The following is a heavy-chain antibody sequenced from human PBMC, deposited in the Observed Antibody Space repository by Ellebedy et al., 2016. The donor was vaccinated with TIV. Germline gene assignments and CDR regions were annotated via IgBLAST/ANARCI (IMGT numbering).Heavy chain of an antibody. CDR1: GYSFTSYW. J-gene: IGHJ3*02. Sequence: GEPLKISCKGSGYSFTSYWIGWVRQMPGKGLEWMGIIYPGDSDTRYSPSFQGQVTISADKSISTAYLQWSNLKASDTAMYYCARLKFSGPPLVAVAVGAFDIWGQGTMVTVSS. V-gene: IGHV5-51*01. CDR2: IYPGDSDT. CDR3: ARLKFSGPPLVAVAVGAFDI. D-gene: IGHD6-19*01.